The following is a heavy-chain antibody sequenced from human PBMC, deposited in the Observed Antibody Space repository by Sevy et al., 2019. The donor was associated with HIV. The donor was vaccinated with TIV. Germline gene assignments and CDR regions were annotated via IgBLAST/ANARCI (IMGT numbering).Heavy chain of an antibody. CDR2: IYHTGST. D-gene: IGHD6-6*01. J-gene: IGHJ4*02. CDR3: ARRTIAARPRDY. CDR1: DDSISSGYY. V-gene: IGHV4-38-2*02. Sequence: SETLSLTCTVSDDSISSGYYWGWIRQPPGKGLEWIGSIYHTGSTYYNPSLKSRDIISVDTSKNQFSLKLSTVTAADTAVYYCARRTIAARPRDYWGQGTLVTVSS.